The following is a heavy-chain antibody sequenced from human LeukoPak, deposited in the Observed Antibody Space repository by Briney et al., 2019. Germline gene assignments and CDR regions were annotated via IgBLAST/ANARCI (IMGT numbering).Heavy chain of an antibody. CDR3: ARERAPNYDILTGYSLLYYGMDV. D-gene: IGHD3-9*01. Sequence: GGSLRLSCAASGFTFSSYAMSWVRQAPGKGLEWVSAISGSGGSTYYADSVKGRFTISRDNSKNTLYLQMNSLRAEDTAVYYCARERAPNYDILTGYSLLYYGMDVWGQGTTVTVSS. J-gene: IGHJ6*02. CDR2: ISGSGGST. CDR1: GFTFSSYA. V-gene: IGHV3-23*01.